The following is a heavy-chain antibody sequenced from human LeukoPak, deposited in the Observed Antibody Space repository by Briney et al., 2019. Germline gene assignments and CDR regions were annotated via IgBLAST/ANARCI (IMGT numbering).Heavy chain of an antibody. CDR2: ISRAGDRT. V-gene: IGHV3-23*01. CDR1: GFIFSSYD. Sequence: PGGSLRLSCVGSGFIFSSYDMGWVRQAPGKGLEWVSSISRAGDRTYYEDSVKGQFTISRDNSRNTMYLHMNRLRAEDTAVYYCARGESFAFDVWRQGTMVTVSS. CDR3: ARGESFAFDV. J-gene: IGHJ3*01.